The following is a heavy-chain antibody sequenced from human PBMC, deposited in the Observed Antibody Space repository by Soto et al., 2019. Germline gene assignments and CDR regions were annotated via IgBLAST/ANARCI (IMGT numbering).Heavy chain of an antibody. Sequence: QVQLQQWGAGLLKPSETLSLTCAVYGGSFSGYYWSWIRQPPGKGLEWIGEINHSGSTNYNPSLKSRVTISVDTSKNQFSLKLSSVTAADTAVYYCASVNQHYDFWSGYYVRGRYGMDVWGQGTTVTVSS. CDR2: INHSGST. J-gene: IGHJ6*02. CDR3: ASVNQHYDFWSGYYVRGRYGMDV. D-gene: IGHD3-3*01. V-gene: IGHV4-34*01. CDR1: GGSFSGYY.